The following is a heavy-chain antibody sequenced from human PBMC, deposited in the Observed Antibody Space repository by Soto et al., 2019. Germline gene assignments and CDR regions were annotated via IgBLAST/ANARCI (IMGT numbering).Heavy chain of an antibody. V-gene: IGHV3-30-3*01. CDR1: GFTFSSYA. J-gene: IGHJ6*02. CDR2: ISYDGSNK. Sequence: QVQLVESGGGVVQPGRSLRLSCAASGFTFSSYAMHWVRQAPGKGLEWVAVISYDGSNKYYADSVKGRFTISRDNSKNTMDLQMNNLIAEDTAVYYCARGISGGAAAAYYYYGMDVWGQGTTVTVSS. CDR3: ARGISGGAAAAYYYYGMDV. D-gene: IGHD6-13*01.